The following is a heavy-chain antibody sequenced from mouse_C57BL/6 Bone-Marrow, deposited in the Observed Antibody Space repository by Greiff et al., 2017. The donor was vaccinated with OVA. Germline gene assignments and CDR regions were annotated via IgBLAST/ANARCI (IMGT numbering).Heavy chain of an antibody. CDR3: TRRGYGSSYDWYFDV. D-gene: IGHD1-1*01. CDR1: GYTFTDYE. J-gene: IGHJ1*03. Sequence: VQLKESGAELVRPGASVTLSCKASGYTFTDYEMHWVKQTPVHGLEWIGAIDPETGGTAYNQKFKGKAILTADKSSSTAYMELRSLTSEDSAVYYCTRRGYGSSYDWYFDVWGTGTTVTVSS. V-gene: IGHV1-15*01. CDR2: IDPETGGT.